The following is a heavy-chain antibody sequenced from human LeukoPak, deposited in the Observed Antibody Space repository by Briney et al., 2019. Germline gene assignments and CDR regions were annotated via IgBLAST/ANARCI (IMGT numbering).Heavy chain of an antibody. V-gene: IGHV4-59*08. CDR1: GGSISSYY. J-gene: IGHJ5*02. D-gene: IGHD2-8*01. CDR3: ARRVYSFYWFDP. CDR2: IYYSGST. Sequence: SETLSLTCTVSGGSISSYYWSWLRQPPGKGLEWIGYIYYSGSTNYNPSLKSRVTISVDTSKNQFSLKLSSVTAADTAVYYCARRVYSFYWFDPWGQGTLVTVSS.